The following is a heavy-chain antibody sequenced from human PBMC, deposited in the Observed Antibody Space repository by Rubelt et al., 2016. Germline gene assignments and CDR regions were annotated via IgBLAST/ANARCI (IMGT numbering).Heavy chain of an antibody. CDR1: GFTFSSYA. V-gene: IGHV3-23*04. J-gene: IGHJ2*01. Sequence: QLVESGGGLVQPGGSLRLSCAASGFTFSSYAMSWVRQAPGKGPEWVSTISGSGSSTHYADSVKGRFTISRDSSKNTLFLQMSGLRAEETAVYYCARSLAYRVTKYFDLWGRGTLVTVSS. CDR2: ISGSGSST. CDR3: ARSLAYRVTKYFDL. D-gene: IGHD4-17*01.